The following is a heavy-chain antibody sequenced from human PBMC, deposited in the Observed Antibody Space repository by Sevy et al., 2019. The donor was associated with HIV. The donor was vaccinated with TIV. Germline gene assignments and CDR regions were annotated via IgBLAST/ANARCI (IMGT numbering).Heavy chain of an antibody. J-gene: IGHJ3*02. CDR3: ARDGPADYVWGSYRFSGAFAI. CDR2: ISSSSSTI. CDR1: GFTFSSYS. Sequence: GGSLRLSCAASGFTFSSYSMNWVRQAPGKGLEWVSYISSSSSTIYYADSVKGRFTISRDNAKNSLYLQMNSLRDEDTSVYYCARDGPADYVWGSYRFSGAFAIWGQGTMVTISS. V-gene: IGHV3-48*02. D-gene: IGHD3-16*02.